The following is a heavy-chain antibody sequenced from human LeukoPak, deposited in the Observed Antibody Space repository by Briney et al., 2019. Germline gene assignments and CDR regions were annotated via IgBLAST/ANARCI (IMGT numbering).Heavy chain of an antibody. J-gene: IGHJ1*01. V-gene: IGHV1-46*01. Sequence: ASVKVSCKASGYTFTSYYMHWVRQAPGQGLEWMGIINPSGGSTSYAQKFQGRVTMTRDTSTSTVYMELSSLRSEDTAVYHCARASSRGGDSTDFQHWGQGTLVTVSS. CDR1: GYTFTSYY. CDR3: ARASSRGGDSTDFQH. CDR2: INPSGGST. D-gene: IGHD2-21*02.